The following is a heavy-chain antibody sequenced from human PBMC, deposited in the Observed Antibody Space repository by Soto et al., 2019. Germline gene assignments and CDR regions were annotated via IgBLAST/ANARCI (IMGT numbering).Heavy chain of an antibody. CDR3: ARRYGPGFDY. D-gene: IGHD4-17*01. CDR2: IYYSGST. J-gene: IGHJ4*02. CDR1: GGSISSGGYY. Sequence: SETLSLTCTVSGGSISSGGYYWSWIRQHPGKGLEWIGYIYYSGSTSYNPSLKSRLTISVDTSKNQFSLKLSSVTAADTAVYYCARRYGPGFDYWGQGTLVTVSS. V-gene: IGHV4-31*03.